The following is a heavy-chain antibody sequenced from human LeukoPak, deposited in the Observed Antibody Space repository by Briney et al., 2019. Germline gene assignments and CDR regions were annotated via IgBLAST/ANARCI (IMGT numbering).Heavy chain of an antibody. CDR3: ARLHLTASLAAVHFDN. J-gene: IGHJ4*02. V-gene: IGHV5-51*01. CDR2: IYPGDSDT. D-gene: IGHD2-21*02. Sequence: GESLKISCKGSGYSFTNQWIGWVRQMPGKGLEWMGIIYPGDSDTRYSPSFQGQVTISADKSISTASLQWSSLKASDTAMYYCARLHLTASLAAVHFDNWGQGTLVTVSS. CDR1: GYSFTNQW.